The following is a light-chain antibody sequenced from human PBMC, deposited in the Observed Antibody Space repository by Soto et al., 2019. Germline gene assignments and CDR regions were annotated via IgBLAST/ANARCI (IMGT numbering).Light chain of an antibody. CDR1: SGHSSYA. Sequence: QLVLTQSPSASASLGASVKLTCTLSSGHSSYAIAWHQQQPEKGPRYLMKLNSDGSHSKGDGIPDRFSGSSSGAERYLTISSLQSEDEADYYCQTWATGIVVFDGGTKLTVL. CDR3: QTWATGIVV. V-gene: IGLV4-69*01. J-gene: IGLJ2*01. CDR2: LNSDGSH.